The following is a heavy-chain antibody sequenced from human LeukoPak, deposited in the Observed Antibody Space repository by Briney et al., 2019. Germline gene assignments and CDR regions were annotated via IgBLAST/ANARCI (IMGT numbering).Heavy chain of an antibody. CDR3: AKDYYDSSGYCFDY. J-gene: IGHJ4*02. CDR2: ISGRGVST. V-gene: IGHV3-23*01. D-gene: IGHD3-22*01. CDR1: GFTFSSYA. Sequence: GGSLRLSCAASGFTFSSYAMSWVRQAPGKGREWVSAISGRGVSTYYADSVKGRFTISRDISKNTLYLQMNSLRDEDTAVYYCAKDYYDSSGYCFDYWGQGTLVTVSS.